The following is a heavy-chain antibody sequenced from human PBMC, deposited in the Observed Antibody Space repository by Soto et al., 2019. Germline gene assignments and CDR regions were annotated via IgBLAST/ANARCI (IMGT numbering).Heavy chain of an antibody. J-gene: IGHJ6*02. D-gene: IGHD4-4*01. CDR2: IYYSGST. V-gene: IGHV4-31*03. Sequence: QVQLQESGPGLVKPSQTLSLTCTVSGGSISSGGYYWSWIRQHPGKGLEWIGYIYYSGSTYYNPSLKSRVTISVDTSKNQFSLKLSSVTAADTAVYYCARGGLMTTVTPGRSYYYGMDVWGQGTTVTVSS. CDR1: GGSISSGGYY. CDR3: ARGGLMTTVTPGRSYYYGMDV.